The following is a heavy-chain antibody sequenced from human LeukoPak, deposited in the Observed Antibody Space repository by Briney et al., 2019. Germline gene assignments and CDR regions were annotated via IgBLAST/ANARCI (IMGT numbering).Heavy chain of an antibody. CDR2: ISSSSSYI. J-gene: IGHJ4*02. CDR3: AREGNYYDSSGYYYVLPDY. Sequence: PGGSLRLSCAASGFTFSSYSMNGVRQAPGKGLEWVSSISSSSSYIYYADSVKGQFTISRDNAKNSLYLQMNSLRAEDTAVYYCAREGNYYDSSGYYYVLPDYWGQGTLVTVSS. V-gene: IGHV3-21*01. CDR1: GFTFSSYS. D-gene: IGHD3-22*01.